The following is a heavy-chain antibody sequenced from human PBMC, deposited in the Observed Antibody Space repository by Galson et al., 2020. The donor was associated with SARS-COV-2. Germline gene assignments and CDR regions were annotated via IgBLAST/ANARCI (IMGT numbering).Heavy chain of an antibody. J-gene: IGHJ6*02. V-gene: IGHV4-61*02. CDR1: GASIRSGRYH. Sequence: SETLSLTCTVSGASIRSGRYHWSWIRQPAGKGLESIGRISTSGNTNYNPSLKSRVTISLDTSNNQISLRLRSVTAADTAVYYCARGEFFEFNYYGMDVWGQGTTVTVSS. CDR2: ISTSGNT. CDR3: ARGEFFEFNYYGMDV. D-gene: IGHD3-3*01.